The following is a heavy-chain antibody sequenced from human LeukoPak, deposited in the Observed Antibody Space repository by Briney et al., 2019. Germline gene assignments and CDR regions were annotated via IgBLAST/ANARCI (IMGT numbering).Heavy chain of an antibody. CDR3: ARELPGEAFDV. Sequence: GGSLRLSCVASGFTFSSWSMNWGRQAPGKGLEWVSHIGSTSTTVYYADSVKGRFTISRDNAKNSLYLQMNSLRAEDTAIYYCARELPGEAFDVWGQGTMVTVSS. J-gene: IGHJ3*01. V-gene: IGHV3-48*04. CDR1: GFTFSSWS. D-gene: IGHD7-27*01. CDR2: IGSTSTTV.